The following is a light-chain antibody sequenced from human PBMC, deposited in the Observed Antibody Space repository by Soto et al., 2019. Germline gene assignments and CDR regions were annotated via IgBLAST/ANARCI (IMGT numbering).Light chain of an antibody. Sequence: EIVLTQSPGTLSLSPGERATLSCRASQSVSSKLAWYQQKPGQAPRLLIYGASTRATGIPARFSGSGSGTQFTLTISSLQSEDFAVYYCQQYDNWPPVTFGGGTKVEIK. CDR3: QQYDNWPPVT. J-gene: IGKJ4*01. CDR1: QSVSSK. V-gene: IGKV3-15*01. CDR2: GAS.